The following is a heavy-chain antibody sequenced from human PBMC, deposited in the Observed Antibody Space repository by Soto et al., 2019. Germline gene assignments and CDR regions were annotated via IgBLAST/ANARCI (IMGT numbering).Heavy chain of an antibody. D-gene: IGHD3-3*01. Sequence: QVQLQESGPGLVKPSQTLSLTCTVSGGSISSGGYYWSWIRQHPGKGLEWIGYIYYSGSTYHNPSLKSRVTISVDTSKNQFSLKLSSVTAADTAVYYCARRYYDFWSGYLDYWGQGTLVTVSS. CDR2: IYYSGST. CDR3: ARRYYDFWSGYLDY. CDR1: GGSISSGGYY. V-gene: IGHV4-31*03. J-gene: IGHJ4*02.